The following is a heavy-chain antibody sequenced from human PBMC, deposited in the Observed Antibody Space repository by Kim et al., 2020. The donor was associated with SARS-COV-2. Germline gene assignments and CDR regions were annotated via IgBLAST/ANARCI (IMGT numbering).Heavy chain of an antibody. CDR1: GGSVSSGSYY. CDR3: ARDVMVRGVINDGPWKYYYYGMDV. CDR2: IYYSGST. D-gene: IGHD3-10*01. J-gene: IGHJ6*02. Sequence: SETLSLTCTVSGGSVSSGSYYWSWIRQPPGKGLEWIGYIYYSGSTNYNPSLKSRVTISVDTSKNQFSLKLSSVTAADTAVYYCARDVMVRGVINDGPWKYYYYGMDVWGQGTTVTVSS. V-gene: IGHV4-61*01.